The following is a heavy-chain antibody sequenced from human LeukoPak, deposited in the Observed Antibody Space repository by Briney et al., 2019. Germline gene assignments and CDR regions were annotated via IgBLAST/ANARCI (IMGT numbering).Heavy chain of an antibody. CDR1: GFTVSSNY. D-gene: IGHD3-16*01. V-gene: IGHV3-7*01. J-gene: IGHJ6*03. Sequence: PGGSLRLSCAASGFTVSSNYMNWVRQAPGKGLEWVANIKQDGSEKYSVDSVKGRFTISRDNAKNSLYMQMNSLRAEDTAVYYCARVMSASVWRSYGSYYYYYYMDIWGKGTTVTVSS. CDR2: IKQDGSEK. CDR3: ARVMSASVWRSYGSYYYYYYMDI.